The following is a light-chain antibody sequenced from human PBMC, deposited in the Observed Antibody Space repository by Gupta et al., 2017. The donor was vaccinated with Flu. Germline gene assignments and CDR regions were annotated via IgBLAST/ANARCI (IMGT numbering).Light chain of an antibody. J-gene: IGKJ1*01. CDR2: LAS. Sequence: IVMTQSPLSLPVTHGGPASISCRSSQSLLHSNGFHYLDWYLQKPGQSPQLLIYLASKRANGVPDRFSGSGSGRDFTLEISRGEAEDVGVYYGMQDLQTCTFGQGTKVEIK. V-gene: IGKV2-28*01. CDR1: QSLLHSNGFHY. CDR3: MQDLQTCT.